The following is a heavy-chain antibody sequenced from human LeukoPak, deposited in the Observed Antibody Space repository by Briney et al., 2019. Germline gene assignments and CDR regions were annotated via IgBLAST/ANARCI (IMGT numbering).Heavy chain of an antibody. CDR2: IDSSAGSI. J-gene: IGHJ4*02. Sequence: GGSLRLSCVASGFTFTSYNMHWVRQTPGKGLEWVSYIDSSAGSIDYADSVKGRFTISRDNAKNSLYLQMNSLRAEDTAVYYCASDVIGGTNFWGQGTLVTVSS. CDR1: GFTFTSYN. V-gene: IGHV3-48*01. CDR3: ASDVIGGTNF. D-gene: IGHD1-1*01.